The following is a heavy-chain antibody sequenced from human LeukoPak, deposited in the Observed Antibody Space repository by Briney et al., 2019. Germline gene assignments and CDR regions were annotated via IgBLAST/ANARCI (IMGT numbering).Heavy chain of an antibody. CDR2: IYHSGST. Sequence: SETLSLTCTASGYSISSGYYWGWIRQPPGKGLEWIGSIYHSGSTYYNPSLKSRVTISVDTSKNQFSLKLSSVTAADTAVYYCARILMVYALDYWGQGTLVTVSS. CDR3: ARILMVYALDY. D-gene: IGHD2-8*01. J-gene: IGHJ4*02. CDR1: GYSISSGYY. V-gene: IGHV4-38-2*02.